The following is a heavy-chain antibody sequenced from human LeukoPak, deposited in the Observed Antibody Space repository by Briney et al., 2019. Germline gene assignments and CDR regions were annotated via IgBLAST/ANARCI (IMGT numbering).Heavy chain of an antibody. CDR3: AKDLVGFTVPYTNWFDP. Sequence: PGGSLRLSCAASGFTFSSYGMHWVRQAPGKGLEWVAVISYDGSNKYYADSVKGRFTISRDNSKNTLYLQMNSLRAEDTAVYYCAKDLVGFTVPYTNWFDPWGQGTLVTVSS. CDR2: ISYDGSNK. CDR1: GFTFSSYG. V-gene: IGHV3-30*18. J-gene: IGHJ5*02. D-gene: IGHD3-16*01.